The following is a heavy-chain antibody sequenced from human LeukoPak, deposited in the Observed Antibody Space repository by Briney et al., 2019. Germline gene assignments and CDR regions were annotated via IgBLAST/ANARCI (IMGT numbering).Heavy chain of an antibody. CDR2: IYYSGST. Sequence: PSETLSLTCTVSGGSISSYYWSWIRQPPGKGLEWIGYIYYSGSTNYNPSLKSRITISVDTSKNQFSLKLSSVTAADTAVYYCARDNWNYGSSMDVWGQGTTVTVSS. V-gene: IGHV4-59*01. J-gene: IGHJ6*02. D-gene: IGHD1-7*01. CDR3: ARDNWNYGSSMDV. CDR1: GGSISSYY.